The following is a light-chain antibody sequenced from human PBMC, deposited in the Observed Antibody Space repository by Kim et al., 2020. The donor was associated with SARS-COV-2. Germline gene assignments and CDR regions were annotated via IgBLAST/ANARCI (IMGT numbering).Light chain of an antibody. CDR3: SSFSSSSTRV. Sequence: QSITISCTGTSSDVGGYNSVSWYQQHPGTAPKLMIYDVSHRPSGISNRFSGSKSDNTASLTISGLQAEDEADYYCSSFSSSSTRVFGTGTKVTVL. V-gene: IGLV2-14*03. CDR1: SSDVGGYNS. J-gene: IGLJ1*01. CDR2: DVS.